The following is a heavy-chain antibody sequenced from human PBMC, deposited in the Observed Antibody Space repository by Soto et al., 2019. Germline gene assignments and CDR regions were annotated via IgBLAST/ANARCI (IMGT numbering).Heavy chain of an antibody. CDR3: ARDLGSGYYLDACDI. J-gene: IGHJ3*02. Sequence: SCKASGYFFTSYGMHWVRQAPGKGLEWVAVIWYDGSNKYYADSVKGRFTISRDNSKNTLYLQMNSLRAEDTAVYYCARDLGSGYYLDACDIWGQGTMVTVSS. CDR2: IWYDGSNK. V-gene: IGHV3-33*01. D-gene: IGHD3-22*01. CDR1: GYFFTSYG.